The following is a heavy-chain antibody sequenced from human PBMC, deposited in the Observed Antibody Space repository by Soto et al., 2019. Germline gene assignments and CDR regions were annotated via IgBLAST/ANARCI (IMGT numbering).Heavy chain of an antibody. CDR2: ISYDGIHK. CDR3: AKDRAGHSRGMDV. D-gene: IGHD1-26*01. CDR1: GFTFGGYG. Sequence: QVQLVESEGSVVQPGTSLRLSCTVSGFTFGGYGMHWVRQPPGKGLEWVSLISYDGIHKYYADFVKGRLTISRDNSKNTLYLEMNSLRLEDTAVYYCAKDRAGHSRGMDVWGQGTMVTVSS. V-gene: IGHV3-30*18. J-gene: IGHJ6*02.